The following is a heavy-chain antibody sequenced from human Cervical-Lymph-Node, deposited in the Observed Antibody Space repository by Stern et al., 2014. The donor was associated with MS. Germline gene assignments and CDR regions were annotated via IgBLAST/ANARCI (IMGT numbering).Heavy chain of an antibody. V-gene: IGHV4-39*01. CDR2: IEYGVTA. D-gene: IGHD1-1*01. Sequence: QLQLQESGPGVVKPSETLSLTCSVSGGSLTSRYYWGWIRQSPGKGLEWIGPIEYGVTAPYSPSLKTRVTISQDTSQLSRNLSSVTAADSAVYYCARHSVNWAYFDFWGQGTLVTVSS. J-gene: IGHJ4*02. CDR1: GGSLTSRYY. CDR3: ARHSVNWAYFDF.